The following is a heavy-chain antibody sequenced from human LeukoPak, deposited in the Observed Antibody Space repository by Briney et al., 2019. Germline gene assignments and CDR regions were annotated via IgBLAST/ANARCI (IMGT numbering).Heavy chain of an antibody. Sequence: GGSLRLSCAASGFTFSSYEMNWVRQAPGKGLECVSVIYTAGRPYYADSVKGRFTISRDNSENTVALQMNSLRAEDTAVYYCARAGANQYDTSGYYSKDAFDIWGPGTTVTVSS. V-gene: IGHV3-66*01. J-gene: IGHJ3*02. CDR3: ARAGANQYDTSGYYSKDAFDI. D-gene: IGHD3-22*01. CDR1: GFTFSSYE. CDR2: IYTAGRP.